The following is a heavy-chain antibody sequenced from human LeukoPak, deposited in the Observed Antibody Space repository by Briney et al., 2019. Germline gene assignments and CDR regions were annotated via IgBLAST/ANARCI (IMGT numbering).Heavy chain of an antibody. Sequence: SETLSLTCTVSGGSISSRSYYWGWIRQPPGKGLEWIGSIHYSGSTYYNPSLKSRLTISVDTSKNQFSLKLSSVTAADTAVYYCARDRWQDWFDPWGQGTLVTVSS. J-gene: IGHJ5*02. CDR2: IHYSGST. CDR1: GGSISSRSYY. CDR3: ARDRWQDWFDP. V-gene: IGHV4-39*07. D-gene: IGHD4-23*01.